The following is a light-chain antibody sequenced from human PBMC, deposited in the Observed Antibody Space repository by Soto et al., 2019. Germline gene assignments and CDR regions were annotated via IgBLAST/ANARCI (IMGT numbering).Light chain of an antibody. J-gene: IGKJ4*01. V-gene: IGKV1-9*01. CDR1: QGISSY. Sequence: DIQLTQSPSFLSASVGDRVTITCRASQGISSYLAWYQQKPGKAPKLLIYAASTLQSGVPSRFSGSGSGTEFTLTISSLQPEDFATYYCQQLNSYPFAFGGGTKVDI. CDR2: AAS. CDR3: QQLNSYPFA.